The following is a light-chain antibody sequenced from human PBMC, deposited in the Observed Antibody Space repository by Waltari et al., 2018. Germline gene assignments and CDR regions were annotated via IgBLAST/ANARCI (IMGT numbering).Light chain of an antibody. CDR1: ELPRKY. J-gene: IGLJ1*01. V-gene: IGLV3-10*01. Sequence: SYELTQTPSVSVSPGQPARITCSGHELPRKYAYWFQQKSGQAPPLVIYEDTKRPSGIPDRFSGSSSGTVATLTIAGAQVDDEADYYCYSSDSTGLRVFGGGTSVVVL. CDR3: YSSDSTGLRV. CDR2: EDT.